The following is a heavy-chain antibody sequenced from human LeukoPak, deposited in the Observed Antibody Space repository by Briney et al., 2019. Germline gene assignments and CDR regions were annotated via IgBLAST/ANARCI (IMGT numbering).Heavy chain of an antibody. D-gene: IGHD5-18*01. J-gene: IGHJ3*02. V-gene: IGHV3-23*01. CDR1: GFTFYSYA. CDR2: ISGSGGTT. Sequence: GGPLRLSCAASGFTFYSYAMTWVRQAPGKGLEWVSSISGSGGTTYYAGPVKGRFTISRDDSKNTVYLHMKNLRTEDAATYYCAKGALRGYSAPGVFDIWGRGTIVTVS. CDR3: AKGALRGYSAPGVFDI.